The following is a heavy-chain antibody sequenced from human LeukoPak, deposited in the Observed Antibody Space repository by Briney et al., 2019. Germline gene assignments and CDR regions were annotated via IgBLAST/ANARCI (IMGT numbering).Heavy chain of an antibody. V-gene: IGHV3-48*03. CDR3: ARVGAPGTADY. J-gene: IGHJ4*02. CDR1: GFTFSSYE. D-gene: IGHD2-21*02. Sequence: PGGSLRLSCAASGFTFSSYEMNWVRQAPGKGLEWVSYISSSGSTIYYADSVKGRLTISRDNAKNSLYLQMNSLRVDDTAIYYCARVGAPGTADYWGQGTLVTVSS. CDR2: ISSSGSTI.